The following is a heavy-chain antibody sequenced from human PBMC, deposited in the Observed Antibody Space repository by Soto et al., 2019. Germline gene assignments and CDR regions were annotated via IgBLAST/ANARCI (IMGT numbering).Heavy chain of an antibody. CDR1: GGSISSYY. CDR3: ARGLDSSSWTYYYYYMDV. J-gene: IGHJ6*03. D-gene: IGHD6-13*01. Sequence: SETLSLTCTVSGGSISSYYWSWIRQPPGKGLEWIGEINHSGSTNYNPSLKSRVTISVDTSKNQFSLKLSSVTAADTAVYYCARGLDSSSWTYYYYYMDVWGKGTTVTVS. V-gene: IGHV4-34*01. CDR2: INHSGST.